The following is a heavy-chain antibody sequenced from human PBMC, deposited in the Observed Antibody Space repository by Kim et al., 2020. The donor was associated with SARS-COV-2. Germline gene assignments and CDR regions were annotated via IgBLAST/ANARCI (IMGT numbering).Heavy chain of an antibody. V-gene: IGHV1-69*04. CDR2: IIPILGIA. CDR3: ARGGYYDILTGYHLDY. J-gene: IGHJ4*02. Sequence: SVKVSCKASGGTFSSYSISWVRQAPGQGLEWMGRIIPILGIANYAQKFQGRVTITADKSTSTAYMELSSLRSEDTAVYYCARGGYYDILTGYHLDYWGQGTLVTVSS. D-gene: IGHD3-9*01. CDR1: GGTFSSYS.